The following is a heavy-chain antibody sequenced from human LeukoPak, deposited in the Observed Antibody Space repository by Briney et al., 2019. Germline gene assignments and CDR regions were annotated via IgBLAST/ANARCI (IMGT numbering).Heavy chain of an antibody. J-gene: IGHJ4*02. D-gene: IGHD6-19*01. Sequence: PGRSLRLSCTASGFNFGDYAFNWVRQAPGKGLEWVGFIRSKAYGGTTDFAAAAKGRFIISRDDSRSVAYLQMNSLETEDTAVYYCTRHGPPSSGWRYFDYWGQGTLVTVSS. CDR3: TRHGPPSSGWRYFDY. CDR2: IRSKAYGGTT. V-gene: IGHV3-49*04. CDR1: GFNFGDYA.